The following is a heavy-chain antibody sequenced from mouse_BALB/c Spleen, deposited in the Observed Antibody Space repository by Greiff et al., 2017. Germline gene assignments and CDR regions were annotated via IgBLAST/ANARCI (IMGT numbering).Heavy chain of an antibody. CDR3: ARGGNYSYWYFDV. CDR1: GFTFSSFG. V-gene: IGHV5-17*02. D-gene: IGHD2-1*01. J-gene: IGHJ1*01. CDR2: ISSGSSTI. Sequence: EVKLMESGGGLVQPGGSRKLSCAASGFTFSSFGMHWVRQAPEKGLEWVAYISSGSSTIYYADTVKGRFTISRDNPKNTLFLQMTSLRSEDTAMYYCARGGNYSYWYFDVWGAGTTVTVSS.